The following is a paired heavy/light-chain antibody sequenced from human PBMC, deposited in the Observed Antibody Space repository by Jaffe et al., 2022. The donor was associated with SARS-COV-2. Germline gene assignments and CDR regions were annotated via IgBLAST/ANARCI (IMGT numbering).Heavy chain of an antibody. V-gene: IGHV3-49*05. CDR1: GFTFGDYA. Sequence: EVQLVESGGGLVKPGRSLRLSCTASGFTFGDYAMSWFRQAPGKGLEWVGFIRSKAYGGTTEYAASVKGRFTISRDDSKSIAYLQMNSLKTEDTAVYYCTRDLNDLITIFGVVLEDDAFDIWGQGTMVTVSS. CDR3: TRDLNDLITIFGVVLEDDAFDI. J-gene: IGHJ3*02. CDR2: IRSKAYGGTT. D-gene: IGHD3-3*01.
Light chain of an antibody. CDR1: QSLLHSDGKTY. CDR3: MQSIQLPYT. Sequence: DIVMTQTPLSLSVTPGQPASISCKSSQSLLHSDGKTYLYWYLQKPGQPPQLLIYEVSNRFSGVPDRFSGSGSGTDFTLKISRVEAEDVGVYYCMQSIQLPYTFGQGTKLEIK. V-gene: IGKV2D-29*01. J-gene: IGKJ2*01. CDR2: EVS.